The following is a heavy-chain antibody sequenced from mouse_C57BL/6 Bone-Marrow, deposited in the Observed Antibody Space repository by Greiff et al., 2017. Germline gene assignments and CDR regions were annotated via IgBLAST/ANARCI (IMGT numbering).Heavy chain of an antibody. V-gene: IGHV1-76*01. CDR2: IYPGSGNT. CDR3: ASPYYYGDAMDY. Sequence: QVQLKESGAELVRPGASVKLSCKASGYTFTDYYINWVKQRPGQGLEWIARIYPGSGNTYYNEKFKGKATLTAEKSSSTAYMQLSSLTSEDSAVYFCASPYYYGDAMDYWGQGTSVTVSS. CDR1: GYTFTDYY. D-gene: IGHD1-1*01. J-gene: IGHJ4*01.